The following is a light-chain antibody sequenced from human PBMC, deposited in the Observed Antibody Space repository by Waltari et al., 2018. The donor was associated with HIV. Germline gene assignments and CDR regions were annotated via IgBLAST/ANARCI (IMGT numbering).Light chain of an antibody. CDR3: QSYDSSLSGSDV. Sequence: QSVLTQPPSVSGAPGQRVTISCTGSSSNIGAGFDVHWYQQLPGTAPQLLIYNNINRPSGVPDRFSGSKSGTSASLAITGLQAEDEADYYCQSYDSSLSGSDVFGTGTKVTVL. CDR1: SSNIGAGFD. CDR2: NNI. V-gene: IGLV1-40*01. J-gene: IGLJ1*01.